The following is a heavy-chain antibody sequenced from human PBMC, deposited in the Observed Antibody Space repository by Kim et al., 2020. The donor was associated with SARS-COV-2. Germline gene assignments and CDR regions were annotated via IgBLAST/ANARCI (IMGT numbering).Heavy chain of an antibody. CDR1: GYNFPSYW. CDR2: IYLGDSDT. J-gene: IGHJ4*02. Sequence: GESLKISCKGSGYNFPSYWIGWVRQRPGKGLEWMGIIYLGDSDTRYSPSFQGQVTISADKSTTTAYLQWSSPKASDTAMYYCARSAGPYDYYFDYWGQGTLVTVSS. D-gene: IGHD3-16*01. CDR3: ARSAGPYDYYFDY. V-gene: IGHV5-51*01.